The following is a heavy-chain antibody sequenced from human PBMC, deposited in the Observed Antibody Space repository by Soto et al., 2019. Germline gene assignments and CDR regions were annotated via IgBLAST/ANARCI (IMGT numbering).Heavy chain of an antibody. Sequence: QVQLVQSGAEVKKPGSSVKVSCKASGGTFSSYPISWVRQAPGLGLEWMGGIIAIFGTASYAQKFQGRDTNTANESTSTAYMELGGLRSEDTAVYYCARPPSHSYYYGMDIWGQGTTVTVSS. CDR2: IIAIFGTA. V-gene: IGHV1-69*12. J-gene: IGHJ6*02. CDR1: GGTFSSYP. CDR3: ARPPSHSYYYGMDI.